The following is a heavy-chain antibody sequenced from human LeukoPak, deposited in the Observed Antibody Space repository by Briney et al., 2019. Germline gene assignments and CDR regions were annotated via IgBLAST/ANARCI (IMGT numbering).Heavy chain of an antibody. CDR2: ISSTGGTA. D-gene: IGHD1-26*01. CDR1: GFTFSSFG. J-gene: IGHJ4*02. CDR3: AKDKATGWELQGVEDY. V-gene: IGHV3-23*01. Sequence: PGGSLRLSCAASGFTFSSFGMSWVRQAPGKGLAWVSAISSTGGTAYYADSVKGRFTISRDNSKNTLYLQMNSLRAEDTAVYYCAKDKATGWELQGVEDYWGQGTLVTVSS.